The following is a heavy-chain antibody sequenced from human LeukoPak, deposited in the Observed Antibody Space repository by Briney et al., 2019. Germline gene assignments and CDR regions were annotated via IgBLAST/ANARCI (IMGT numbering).Heavy chain of an antibody. CDR1: GFTFSVYA. D-gene: IGHD2-21*02. CDR3: VKDGLAFCGGDCYSYFDY. V-gene: IGHV3-64D*06. J-gene: IGHJ4*02. Sequence: PGGSLRLSCSASGFTFSVYAIHWVRQAPGKGLEYFSTIISNGGSTYYADSVKGRFTISRGNSKNTVSLQMSSLRAEDTALYYCVKDGLAFCGGDCYSYFDYWGQGTLVTVSS. CDR2: IISNGGST.